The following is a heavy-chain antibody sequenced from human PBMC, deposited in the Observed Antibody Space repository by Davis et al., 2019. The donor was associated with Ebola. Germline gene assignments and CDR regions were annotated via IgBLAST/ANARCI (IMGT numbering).Heavy chain of an antibody. CDR3: ARGGYCSSTSCYYYYYYYGMDV. Sequence: AASVKVSCKASGYTFTSYGISWVRQAPGQGLEWMGWISAYNGNTNYAQKLQGRVTMTTDTSTSTAYMELRSLRSDDTAVYYCARGGYCSSTSCYYYYYYYGMDVWGQGTTVTVSS. J-gene: IGHJ6*02. CDR2: ISAYNGNT. V-gene: IGHV1-18*01. CDR1: GYTFTSYG. D-gene: IGHD2-2*01.